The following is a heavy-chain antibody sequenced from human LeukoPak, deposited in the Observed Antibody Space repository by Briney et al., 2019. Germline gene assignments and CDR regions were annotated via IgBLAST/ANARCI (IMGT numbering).Heavy chain of an antibody. CDR2: MNPNSGNT. CDR3: ARDPPYSSGWYVAFDI. D-gene: IGHD6-19*01. V-gene: IGHV1-8*03. CDR1: GYTFTSYD. Sequence: ASVKVSCKASGYTFTSYDINWVRQATGQGLEWMGWMNPNSGNTGYAQKFQGRVTITRNTSISTAYMELSSLRSDDTAVYYCARDPPYSSGWYVAFDIWGQGTMVTVSS. J-gene: IGHJ3*02.